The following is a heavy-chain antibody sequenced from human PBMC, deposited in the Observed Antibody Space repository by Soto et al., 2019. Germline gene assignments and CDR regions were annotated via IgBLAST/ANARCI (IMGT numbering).Heavy chain of an antibody. Sequence: PGGALRLSCAASGFTFDDYAMHWFRQAPGKGLEWVSGISWNSGSIGYADSVKGRFTISRDNAKNSLYLQMNSLRAEDTALYYCAKDKRGCSGGSCYSGLLQGDAFDIWGQGTMVTVSS. J-gene: IGHJ3*02. D-gene: IGHD2-15*01. CDR3: AKDKRGCSGGSCYSGLLQGDAFDI. CDR2: ISWNSGSI. V-gene: IGHV3-9*01. CDR1: GFTFDDYA.